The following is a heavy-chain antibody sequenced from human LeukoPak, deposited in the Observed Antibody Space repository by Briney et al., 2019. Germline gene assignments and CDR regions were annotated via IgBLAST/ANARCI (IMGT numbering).Heavy chain of an antibody. CDR3: AREGGGSGLWYYDL. CDR2: IGGGGVTT. CDR1: GFTFSSYS. D-gene: IGHD1-26*01. V-gene: IGHV3-64*02. Sequence: AGGSLTLSCAASGFTFSSYSMHSVRQPPGKGPEFVSVIGGGGVTTFYADSVKDRFTISRDNSKNTLYLEMGSLRAEDMAVYYCAREGGGSGLWYYDLWGRGTLVTVSS. J-gene: IGHJ2*01.